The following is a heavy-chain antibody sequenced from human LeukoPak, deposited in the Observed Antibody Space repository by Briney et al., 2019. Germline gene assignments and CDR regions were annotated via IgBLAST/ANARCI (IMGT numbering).Heavy chain of an antibody. D-gene: IGHD3-22*01. Sequence: GGSLRLSCAASGFTFSSYWMSWVRQAPGKGLEWVSAISGSGGSTYYADSVKGRFTISRDNSKNTLYLQMNSLRAEDTAVYYCAKPHSSGYLTPLDYWGQGTLVTVSS. J-gene: IGHJ4*02. CDR3: AKPHSSGYLTPLDY. CDR2: ISGSGGST. V-gene: IGHV3-23*01. CDR1: GFTFSSYW.